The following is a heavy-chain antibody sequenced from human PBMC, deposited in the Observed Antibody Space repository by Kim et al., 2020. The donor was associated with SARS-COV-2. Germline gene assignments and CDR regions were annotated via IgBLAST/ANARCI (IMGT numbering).Heavy chain of an antibody. CDR1: GFPFSSYA. CDR2: ISNRESGDYP. J-gene: IGHJ4*02. Sequence: GGSLRLSCAASGFPFSSYAMSWVRQAPGKGLEWVSTISNRESGDYPHYANSVKGRFTISRDNSKSTLYLQMNSLRAEATAVYYCVRDLTYNYAYWGQGTLVTVSS. CDR3: VRDLTYNYAY. D-gene: IGHD5-18*01. V-gene: IGHV3-23*01.